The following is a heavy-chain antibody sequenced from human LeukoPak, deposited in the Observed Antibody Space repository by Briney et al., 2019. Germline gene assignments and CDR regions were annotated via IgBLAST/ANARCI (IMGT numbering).Heavy chain of an antibody. V-gene: IGHV1-46*01. CDR2: INPSGGST. J-gene: IGHJ4*02. Sequence: ASVKVSCKASGYTFTGYYMHWVRQAPGQGLEWMGIINPSGGSTSYAQKFQGRVTMTRDTSTSTVYMELSSLRSEDTAVYYCARELYPYYDILTGYFAFDYWGQGTLVTVSS. CDR3: ARELYPYYDILTGYFAFDY. D-gene: IGHD3-9*01. CDR1: GYTFTGYY.